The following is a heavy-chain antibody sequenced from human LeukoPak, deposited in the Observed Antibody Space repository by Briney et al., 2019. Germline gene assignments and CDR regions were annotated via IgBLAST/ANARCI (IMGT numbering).Heavy chain of an antibody. CDR3: ARDSYDYDTHFEDVFDS. V-gene: IGHV4-59*01. J-gene: IGHJ3*01. CDR1: GGSIRTNY. D-gene: IGHD5-18*01. Sequence: SETLSLTCTVSGGSIRTNYWSWIRQAPGKGLEWIGYAYSRGHTRSNPSLESRVTISVDMSNNHLSLRLTSVTAADTAVYYCARDSYDYDTHFEDVFDSWGQGTMVTVSS. CDR2: AYSRGHT.